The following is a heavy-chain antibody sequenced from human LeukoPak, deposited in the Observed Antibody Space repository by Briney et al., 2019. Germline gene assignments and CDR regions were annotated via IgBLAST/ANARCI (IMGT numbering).Heavy chain of an antibody. D-gene: IGHD5-12*01. V-gene: IGHV4-38-2*02. CDR3: TRDSSGYDWFYDY. Sequence: SETLSLTCNVSGYSISSGYYWGWIRPPPGKGLEFIGSIFHSGSTYYNPSLKTRVTISVDTSKNQFSLKLSSVTAADTAVYFCTRDSSGYDWFYDYWGQGTLVTVSS. CDR2: IFHSGST. CDR1: GYSISSGYY. J-gene: IGHJ4*02.